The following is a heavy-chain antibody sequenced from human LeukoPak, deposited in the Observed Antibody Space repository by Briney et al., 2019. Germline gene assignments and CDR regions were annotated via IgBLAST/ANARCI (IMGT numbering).Heavy chain of an antibody. CDR3: ARAEIKLYNQRRYYFDY. Sequence: SETLSLTCAVYGGSFSGYYWSWIRQPPGKGLEWIGEINHSGSTNYNPSLKSRVTISVDTSKNQFSLKLSSVTAADAAVYYCARAEIKLYNQRRYYFDYWGQGTLVTVSS. V-gene: IGHV4-34*01. CDR1: GGSFSGYY. J-gene: IGHJ4*02. CDR2: INHSGST. D-gene: IGHD3-16*02.